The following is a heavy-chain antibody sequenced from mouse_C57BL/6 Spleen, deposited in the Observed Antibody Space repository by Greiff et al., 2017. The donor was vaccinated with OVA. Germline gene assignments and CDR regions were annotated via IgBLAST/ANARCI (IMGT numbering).Heavy chain of an antibody. CDR1: GYTLTSYW. CDR2: IDPSDSYT. CDR3: ARSAHSFFDY. V-gene: IGHV1-50*01. J-gene: IGHJ2*01. Sequence: QVQLQQPGAELVKPGASVKLSCKASGYTLTSYWMQWVKQRPGQGLEWIGEIDPSDSYTNYNQKFKGKATLTVDTSSSTAYMQLSSLTSEDSAVYYCARSAHSFFDYWGQGTTLTVSS.